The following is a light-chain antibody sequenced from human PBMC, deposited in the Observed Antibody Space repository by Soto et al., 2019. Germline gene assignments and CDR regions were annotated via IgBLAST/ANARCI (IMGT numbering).Light chain of an antibody. J-gene: IGKJ4*01. CDR1: QDISDY. V-gene: IGKV1-9*01. CDR3: QQLNSYPLT. Sequence: DIQLTQSPSFLSASVGDRVTLTCRASQDISDYLAWYQQRPGKAPKLLIYAASTLQSGVPSRFSGSGSGTEFTLTISSLQPEDFATYSCQQLNSYPLTFGGGTKVEIK. CDR2: AAS.